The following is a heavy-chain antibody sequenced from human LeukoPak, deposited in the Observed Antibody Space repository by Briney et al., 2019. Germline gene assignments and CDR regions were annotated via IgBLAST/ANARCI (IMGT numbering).Heavy chain of an antibody. V-gene: IGHV4-31*03. CDR1: GGSISSGGYY. CDR2: LYYSGST. Sequence: SETLSLTCTVSGGSISSGGYYWSWIRQHPGKGLEWIGYLYYSGSTYYNPSLKSRVTISVDTSKNQFSLKLSSVTAADTAVYYCARADYYDSSGYYGGTNYYGMDVWGQGTTVTVSS. J-gene: IGHJ6*02. D-gene: IGHD3-22*01. CDR3: ARADYYDSSGYYGGTNYYGMDV.